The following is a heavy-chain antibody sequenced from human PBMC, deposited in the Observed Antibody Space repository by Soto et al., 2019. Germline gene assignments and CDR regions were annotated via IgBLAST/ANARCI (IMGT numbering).Heavy chain of an antibody. J-gene: IGHJ5*02. CDR1: GYTFTGYF. V-gene: IGHV1-2*02. Sequence: QVQLVQSGAEVKKPGASVKVSCMASGYTFTGYFIHWVREVPGQGLEYMGWINPNHGGTDYAQKFQGRVTMTRDTSISTVFMEMKRLTSDDTAVYYCARVASLAARDWFDPWGQGTLVTVSS. CDR2: INPNHGGT. CDR3: ARVASLAARDWFDP. D-gene: IGHD3-16*01.